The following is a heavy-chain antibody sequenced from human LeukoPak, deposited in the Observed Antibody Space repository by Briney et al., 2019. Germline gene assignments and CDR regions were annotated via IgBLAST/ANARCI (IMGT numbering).Heavy chain of an antibody. Sequence: PSETLSLTCAVYGGSFSGYYWSWIRQPPGKGLEWIGEINHSGSTNYNPSLKSRVTISVDTSKKQFSLKLSSVTAADTAVYYCATSPAGNYYGSGSENWFDPWGQGTLVTVSS. CDR3: ATSPAGNYYGSGSENWFDP. CDR1: GGSFSGYY. J-gene: IGHJ5*02. V-gene: IGHV4-34*01. CDR2: INHSGST. D-gene: IGHD3-10*01.